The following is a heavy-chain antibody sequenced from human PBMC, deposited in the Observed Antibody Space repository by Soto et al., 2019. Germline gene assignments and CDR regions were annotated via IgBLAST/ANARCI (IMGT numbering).Heavy chain of an antibody. CDR3: ARDRDNSNWPNFDS. V-gene: IGHV1-69*02. D-gene: IGHD6-13*01. Sequence: QVQLVQSGSEVKKPGSSVRVSCKASGGTFSIYTISWVRQAPRQWLEWMGRVIPFLDITSYSQRFQGRVTITADKSTTTAYMELSSLRSEDTAVYYCARDRDNSNWPNFDSWGQGTLGTVSS. CDR2: VIPFLDIT. CDR1: GGTFSIYT. J-gene: IGHJ4*02.